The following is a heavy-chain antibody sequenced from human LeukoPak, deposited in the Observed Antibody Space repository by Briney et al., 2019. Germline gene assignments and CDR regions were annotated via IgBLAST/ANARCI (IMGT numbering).Heavy chain of an antibody. CDR2: IYYSGST. Sequence: SETLSLTCIVSGGSISSGGHYWGWIRQPPGKGLEWIGSIYYSGSTYYNPSLNGRVTIFIDMSKNQFSLKLSSVTATDTAVYYCARLVRGGGSCPAEFDYWGQGTLVTVSS. CDR1: GGSISSGGHY. J-gene: IGHJ4*02. V-gene: IGHV4-39*01. CDR3: ARLVRGGGSCPAEFDY. D-gene: IGHD2-15*01.